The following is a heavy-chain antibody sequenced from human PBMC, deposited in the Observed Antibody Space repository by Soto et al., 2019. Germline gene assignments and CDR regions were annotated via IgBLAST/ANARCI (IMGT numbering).Heavy chain of an antibody. D-gene: IGHD2-8*02. CDR2: ILVGGST. J-gene: IGHJ3*02. CDR1: GFTCSSYD. Sequence: VGSLRLSCAASGFTCSSYDMSWVRQAPGKGLEWVSTILVGGSTHYPDSVKGRFTISRDNSKNTVFLQMNSLTAGDTAVYYCAKATATGGGAFDICGQGTMVTVSS. V-gene: IGHV3-23*01. CDR3: AKATATGGGAFDI.